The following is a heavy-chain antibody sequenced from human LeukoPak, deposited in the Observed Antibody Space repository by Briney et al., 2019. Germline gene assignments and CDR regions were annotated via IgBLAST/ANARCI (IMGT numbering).Heavy chain of an antibody. V-gene: IGHV1-8*01. CDR2: VNPRSGDA. J-gene: IGHJ4*02. Sequence: ASVRVSCKASGYTFISYNINWLRQATGHGLEWVGWVNPRSGDAGYLQKFQGRLTITRDSSIETAYMDLSGLNSEDTAVYYCARGVPLGYCTYGVCYPPYYFDYWGQGSLVTASS. CDR3: ARGVPLGYCTYGVCYPPYYFDY. D-gene: IGHD2-8*01. CDR1: GYTFISYN.